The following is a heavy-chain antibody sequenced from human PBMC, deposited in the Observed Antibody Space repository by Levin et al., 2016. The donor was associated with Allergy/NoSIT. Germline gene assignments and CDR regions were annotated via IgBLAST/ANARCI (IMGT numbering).Heavy chain of an antibody. V-gene: IGHV3-7*03. CDR3: LRYVRVGEF. CDR1: GFTFSTTW. Sequence: GGSLRLSCTASGFTFSTTWMSWVRQTPGKALEWLAYINPDGSERQYVDSVKGRFTISRDNAKNSLYLQMDSLRAEDTAVYYCLRYVRVGEFWGQGTLLTVSS. D-gene: IGHD3-10*02. CDR2: INPDGSER. J-gene: IGHJ4*02.